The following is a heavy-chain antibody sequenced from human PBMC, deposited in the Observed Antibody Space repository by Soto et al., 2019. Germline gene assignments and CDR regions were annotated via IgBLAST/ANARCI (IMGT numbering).Heavy chain of an antibody. Sequence: VHLIQSGGGVVQPGRSLRLSCAASGFTFSDYSWHWVRQAPGKGLQWVALISYDGNKKDYADSVNGRFSVSRDNSRNTLYLQVNSPRPEDTAVYYCARDGSPYGEPHDAFDIWGQGTLVTVSS. J-gene: IGHJ3*02. V-gene: IGHV3-30-3*01. CDR3: ARDGSPYGEPHDAFDI. CDR1: GFTFSDYS. D-gene: IGHD4-17*01. CDR2: ISYDGNKK.